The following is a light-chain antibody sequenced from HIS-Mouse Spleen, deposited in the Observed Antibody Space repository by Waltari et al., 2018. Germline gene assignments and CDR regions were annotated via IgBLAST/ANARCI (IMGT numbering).Light chain of an antibody. CDR1: QSVSSSY. Sequence: EIVLTQSPGTLSLSPGERATLSCRDSQSVSSSYLGWYQQKPGQAPRLLIYGASSSATGIPDRFSGSGSGTDFTLTISRLEPEDFAVYYCQQLNSYPPTFGQGTKVEIK. CDR3: QQLNSYPPT. J-gene: IGKJ1*01. V-gene: IGKV3-20*01. CDR2: GAS.